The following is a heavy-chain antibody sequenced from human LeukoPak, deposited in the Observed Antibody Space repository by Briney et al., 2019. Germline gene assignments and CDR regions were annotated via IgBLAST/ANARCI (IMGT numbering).Heavy chain of an antibody. D-gene: IGHD3-22*01. Sequence: GGSLRLSCAASGFTFSSYSMNWVRQAPGTGLEWVSSISSSSSYIYYADSVKGRFTISRDNAKNSLYLQMNSLRAEDTAVYYCLYYDSSGYDAFDIWGQGTMVTVSS. V-gene: IGHV3-21*01. CDR1: GFTFSSYS. CDR3: LYYDSSGYDAFDI. CDR2: ISSSSSYI. J-gene: IGHJ3*02.